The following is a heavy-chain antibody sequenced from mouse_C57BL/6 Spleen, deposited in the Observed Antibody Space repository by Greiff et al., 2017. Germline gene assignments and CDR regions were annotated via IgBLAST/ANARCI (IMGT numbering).Heavy chain of an antibody. CDR2: IDPSDSYT. V-gene: IGHV1-50*01. J-gene: IGHJ2*01. D-gene: IGHD1-1*01. Sequence: VQLQQPGAELVKPGASVKLSCKASGYTFTSYWMQWVKQRPGQGLEWIGEIDPSDSYTNYNQKFKGKATLTVDTSSSTAYMQLSSLTSEDSAVYYCARYYYGSPYCDYWGQGTTLTVSS. CDR1: GYTFTSYW. CDR3: ARYYYGSPYCDY.